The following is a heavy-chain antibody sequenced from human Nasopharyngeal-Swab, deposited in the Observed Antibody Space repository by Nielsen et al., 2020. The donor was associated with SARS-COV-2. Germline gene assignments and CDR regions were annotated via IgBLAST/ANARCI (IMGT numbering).Heavy chain of an antibody. CDR2: ISGSGGST. D-gene: IGHD2-15*01. CDR3: AKDGGWGYYYYGMDV. CDR1: GFTFSSYA. J-gene: IGHJ6*02. V-gene: IGHV3-23*01. Sequence: GESLKTSCAASGFTFSSYAMSWVRQAPGKQLEWVSAISGSGGSTYYADSVKGRFTISRDNSKNTLYLQMNSLRAEDTAVYYCAKDGGWGYYYYGMDVWGQGTTVTVSS.